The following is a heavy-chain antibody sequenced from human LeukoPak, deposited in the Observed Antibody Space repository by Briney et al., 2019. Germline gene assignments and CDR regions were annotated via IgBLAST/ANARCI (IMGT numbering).Heavy chain of an antibody. V-gene: IGHV3-48*03. Sequence: GGSLRLSCAASGFAFSSYEMNWVRQAPGKGLEWVSYISSSGSTIYYADSVKGRFTISRDNAKNSLYLQMNSLRAEDTAAYYCARPYYYGSGSPDYWGQGTLVTVSS. CDR1: GFAFSSYE. D-gene: IGHD3-10*01. J-gene: IGHJ4*02. CDR2: ISSSGSTI. CDR3: ARPYYYGSGSPDY.